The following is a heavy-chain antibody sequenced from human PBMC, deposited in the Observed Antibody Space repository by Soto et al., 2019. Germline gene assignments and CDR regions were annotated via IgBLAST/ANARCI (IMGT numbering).Heavy chain of an antibody. CDR1: GFTFNNYA. J-gene: IGHJ4*02. CDR3: AKGRGGSGSLTPRVDF. Sequence: DVQLLESGGGLVQPGGSLRLSCAASGFTFNNYAMTWVRQAPGKGLEWVSALSGGGDTTSYADSVKGRFTVSRDGSKNTLYLQMSSLRAEDTALYYCAKGRGGSGSLTPRVDFWGQGTLVTVSS. V-gene: IGHV3-23*01. D-gene: IGHD3-10*01. CDR2: LSGGGDTT.